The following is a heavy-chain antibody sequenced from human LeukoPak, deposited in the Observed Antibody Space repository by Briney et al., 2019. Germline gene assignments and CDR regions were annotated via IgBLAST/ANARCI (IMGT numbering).Heavy chain of an antibody. V-gene: IGHV4-34*01. D-gene: IGHD3-9*01. CDR2: IHYTGAT. J-gene: IGHJ4*02. CDR1: GGSITGYY. Sequence: PSETLSLTSAVYGGSITGYYWSWIRQPPGKGLEWVGEIHYTGATSYNPSLKSRATISIDTSKNQVSLRLSSVTAADTAVYYCARGNILSGYCFDFWGQGALVTVSS. CDR3: ARGNILSGYCFDF.